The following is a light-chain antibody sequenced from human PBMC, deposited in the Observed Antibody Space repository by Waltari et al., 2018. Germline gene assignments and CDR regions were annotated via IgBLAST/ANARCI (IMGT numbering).Light chain of an antibody. J-gene: IGLJ2*01. CDR1: SSDVGGDNY. CDR2: EVS. V-gene: IGLV2-8*01. Sequence: QSALTQPPSASGSPGQSVTISCTGTSSDVGGDNYVSWYQQHPGKAPKLMIYEVSKRPSGVPDRFSGSKSGNTASLTVSGLQAEDEADYYCSSYAGSNNRVVFGGGTKLTVL. CDR3: SSYAGSNNRVV.